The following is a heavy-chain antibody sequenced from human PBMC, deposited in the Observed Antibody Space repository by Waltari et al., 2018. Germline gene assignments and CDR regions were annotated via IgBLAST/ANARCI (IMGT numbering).Heavy chain of an antibody. CDR3: AKGGWLDN. D-gene: IGHD6-19*01. CDR2: IYTAGKNT. CDR1: GFTFSNYS. V-gene: IGHV3-23*03. Sequence: EVQLLEFAGGLVQPGGSLRLSCAASGFTFSNYSMTWVRQAPGKGLELVSVIYTAGKNTSYADSVKGRFTISRDNSKNTLYLQMNSLRAEDTAVYYCAKGGWLDNCGQGTLVTVSS. J-gene: IGHJ4*02.